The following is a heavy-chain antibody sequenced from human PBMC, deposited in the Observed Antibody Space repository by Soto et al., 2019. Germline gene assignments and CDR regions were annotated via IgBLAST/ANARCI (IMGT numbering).Heavy chain of an antibody. CDR3: ARMYYYGSGSHTPWFDP. CDR1: GGSISSGGYY. D-gene: IGHD3-10*01. J-gene: IGHJ5*02. CDR2: IYYSGST. V-gene: IGHV4-31*03. Sequence: QVQLQESGPGLVKPSQTLSLTCTVSGGSISSGGYYWSWIRQHPGKGLEWIGYIYYSGSTYYNPTIKSRVTIAVDTSKNQLTLKLSSVTAADTAGYYCARMYYYGSGSHTPWFDPWGQGTLVTVSS.